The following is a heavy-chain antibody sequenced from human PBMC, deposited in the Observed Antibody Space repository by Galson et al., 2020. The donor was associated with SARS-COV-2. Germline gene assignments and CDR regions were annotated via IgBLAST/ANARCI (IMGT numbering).Heavy chain of an antibody. J-gene: IGHJ4*02. V-gene: IGHV4-39*01. D-gene: IGHD3-9*01. CDR2: IYYTESN. CDR3: ARQILTGYYSFYYLDF. CDR1: GGSISSSNYY. Sequence: SETLSLTCTVSGGSISSSNYYWGWVRQPPGEGLEWIGSIYYTESNYYNPSLTSRVTMSVDTSRNQFSLKLSSVTAADTTVYYCARQILTGYYSFYYLDFWGQGTLVTVSS.